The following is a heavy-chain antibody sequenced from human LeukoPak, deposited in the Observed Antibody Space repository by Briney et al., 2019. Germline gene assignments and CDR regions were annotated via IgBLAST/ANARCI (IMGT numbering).Heavy chain of an antibody. V-gene: IGHV4-39*01. J-gene: IGHJ4*02. Sequence: KPSQTLSLTCTVSGGSISSSSYYWGWIRQPPGKGLEWIGSIYYSGSTYYNPSLKSRVTISVDTSKNQFSLKLSSVTAADTAVYYCARFVVVVAAWVYWGQGTLVTVSS. CDR1: GGSISSSSYY. CDR3: ARFVVVVAAWVY. D-gene: IGHD2-15*01. CDR2: IYYSGST.